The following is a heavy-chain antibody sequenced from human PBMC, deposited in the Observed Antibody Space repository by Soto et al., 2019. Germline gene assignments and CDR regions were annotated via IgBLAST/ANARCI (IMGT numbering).Heavy chain of an antibody. D-gene: IGHD2-2*01. Sequence: PGGSLRLSCAASGFTFSSYWMSWVRQAPGKGLEWVANIKQDGSEKYYVDSVKGRFTISRDNAKNSLYLQMNSLRAEDTAVYYCARDANIVVDEPAFDIWGQGTMVTVSS. CDR3: ARDANIVVDEPAFDI. CDR1: GFTFSSYW. V-gene: IGHV3-7*04. CDR2: IKQDGSEK. J-gene: IGHJ3*02.